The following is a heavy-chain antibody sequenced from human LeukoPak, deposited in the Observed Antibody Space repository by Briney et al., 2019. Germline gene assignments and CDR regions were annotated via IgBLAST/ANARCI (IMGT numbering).Heavy chain of an antibody. Sequence: PGGSLRLSCAASGFTFSSYWMSWVRQAPGKGLEWVANIKQDGSEKYYVDSVKGRFTISRDNAKNSLYLQMNSLRAEDTAVYYCAREVPYYDSSGYPTYYFDYWGQGTLVTVSS. V-gene: IGHV3-7*01. CDR2: IKQDGSEK. CDR3: AREVPYYDSSGYPTYYFDY. J-gene: IGHJ4*02. CDR1: GFTFSSYW. D-gene: IGHD3-22*01.